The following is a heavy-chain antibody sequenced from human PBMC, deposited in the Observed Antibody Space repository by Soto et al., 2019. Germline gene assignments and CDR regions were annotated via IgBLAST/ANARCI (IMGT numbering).Heavy chain of an antibody. CDR1: GFTFSDHY. V-gene: IGHV3-72*01. Sequence: GGSLRLSCAASGFTFSDHYMDWVRQAPGKGLEWVGRSRNKAKSYSTDFAASVKGRFTISRDDSKNSLYLQMNSLRIDDTAVYFCYSHDPGSPVGYWGQGTLVTVSS. CDR2: SRNKAKSYST. CDR3: YSHDPGSPVGY. J-gene: IGHJ4*02. D-gene: IGHD1-1*01.